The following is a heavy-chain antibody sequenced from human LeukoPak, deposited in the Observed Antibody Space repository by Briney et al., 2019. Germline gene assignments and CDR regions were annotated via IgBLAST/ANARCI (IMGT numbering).Heavy chain of an antibody. CDR1: GGTFSSYA. Sequence: SVKVSCKASGGTFSSYAISWVRQAPGQGLEWMGGIIPIFGTANYAQKFQGRVTITADESTSTAYMELSSLRSEDTAVYYCAGDEDEYSSSPGDYWGQGTLVTVSS. CDR3: AGDEDEYSSSPGDY. D-gene: IGHD6-6*01. V-gene: IGHV1-69*13. J-gene: IGHJ4*02. CDR2: IIPIFGTA.